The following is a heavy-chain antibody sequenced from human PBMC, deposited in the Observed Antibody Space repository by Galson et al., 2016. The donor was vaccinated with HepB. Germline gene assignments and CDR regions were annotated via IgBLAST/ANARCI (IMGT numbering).Heavy chain of an antibody. CDR3: ARSGFALSSWFDS. V-gene: IGHV1-8*01. CDR2: MNPDSGNT. D-gene: IGHD2-21*01. J-gene: IGHJ5*01. Sequence: SVKVSCKASGYIFTNYDINWVRQAPGQGLEWMGWMNPDSGNTGYAQSFQGRVTMTRSTSANTAYMELSSLSSDDTAVYYCARSGFALSSWFDSWGQGTLVSVS. CDR1: GYIFTNYD.